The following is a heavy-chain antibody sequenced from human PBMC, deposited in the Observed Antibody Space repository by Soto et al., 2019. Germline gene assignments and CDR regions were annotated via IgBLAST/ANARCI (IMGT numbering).Heavy chain of an antibody. V-gene: IGHV4-31*03. Sequence: SETLSLTCTVSGGSISSGGYYWSWIRQHPGKGREWIGYIYYSGSTYYNPSLKSRVTISVDTSKNQFSLKLSSVTAADTAVYYCAREFFGSLDYWGQGTLVTVSS. CDR3: AREFFGSLDY. CDR2: IYYSGST. CDR1: GGSISSGGYY. D-gene: IGHD3-3*01. J-gene: IGHJ4*02.